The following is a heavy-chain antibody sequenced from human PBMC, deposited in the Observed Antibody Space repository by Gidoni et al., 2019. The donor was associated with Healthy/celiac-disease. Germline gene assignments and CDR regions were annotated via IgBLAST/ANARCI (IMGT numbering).Heavy chain of an antibody. CDR3: ARVSLGGSGLSFDY. V-gene: IGHV3-13*01. CDR2: IGTAGDT. D-gene: IGHD6-19*01. Sequence: EVQLVESGGGLVQPGGSLRLSCAASGFTCSSYDMHWVRQATGKGLEWGSAIGTAGDTYYPGSVKGRFTISRENAKNSLYLQMNSLRAGDTAVYYCARVSLGGSGLSFDYWGQGTLVTVSS. CDR1: GFTCSSYD. J-gene: IGHJ4*02.